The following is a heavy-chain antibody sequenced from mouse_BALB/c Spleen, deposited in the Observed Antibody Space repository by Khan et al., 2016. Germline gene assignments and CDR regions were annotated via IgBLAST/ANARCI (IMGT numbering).Heavy chain of an antibody. CDR2: ISTCYGDT. CDR3: AREGLNYDFAMVY. D-gene: IGHD2-1*01. Sequence: QVQLQQSGAELVRPGVSVKISCKGSGYTFTDYAIHWVKQSHAKSLEWIGVISTCYGDTTYNQKFEGKAKLTVVKSSSAAYLELARLTSEDSAIYYCAREGLNYDFAMVYWGQGTSVTVSS. CDR1: GYTFTDYA. J-gene: IGHJ4*01. V-gene: IGHV1S137*01.